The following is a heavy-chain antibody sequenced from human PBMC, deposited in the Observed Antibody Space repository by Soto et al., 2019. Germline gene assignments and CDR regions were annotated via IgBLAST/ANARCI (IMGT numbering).Heavy chain of an antibody. J-gene: IGHJ5*02. CDR1: GVSLSSSNW. CDR2: IYHSGST. V-gene: IGHV4-4*02. CDR3: ARVIATAVNWFDP. Sequence: QVQLQESGPGLVKPSGTLSLTCAVSGVSLSSSNWWSWVRQPPGKGLEWIGEIYHSGSTNYNPSRKSRRTISVDKSKNQSSLKLSSVTAADTAVYYCARVIATAVNWFDPGGQGTLVTVST. D-gene: IGHD6-13*01.